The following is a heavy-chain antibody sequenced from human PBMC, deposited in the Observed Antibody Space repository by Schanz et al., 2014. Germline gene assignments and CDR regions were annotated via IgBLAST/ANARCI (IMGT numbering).Heavy chain of an antibody. CDR2: ISDSGDST. V-gene: IGHV3-11*06. CDR3: ARDGAELYYFDD. D-gene: IGHD1-1*01. J-gene: IGHJ4*02. CDR1: GFTFSDYY. Sequence: GGSLRLSCAASGFTFSDYYMTWIRQAPGKGLEWVSDISDSGDSTHYADSVKGRFTISRDNAENSLYLQMNGLRAEDTAVFYCARDGAELYYFDDWGQGTLVAVSS.